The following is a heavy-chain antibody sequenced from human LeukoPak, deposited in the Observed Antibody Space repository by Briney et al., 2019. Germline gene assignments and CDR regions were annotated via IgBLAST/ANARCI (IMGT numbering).Heavy chain of an antibody. V-gene: IGHV1-2*02. J-gene: IGHJ6*03. CDR1: GYTFTDYY. CDR3: ARAPYYYGSGSYLFYYYYYYMDV. D-gene: IGHD3-10*01. Sequence: ASVKVSCKASGYTFTDYYMHWVRQAPGQGLEWMGWISPNSGGTNYAQKFQGRVTMTRDTSINTAYMELSRLRSDDTAVYYCARAPYYYGSGSYLFYYYYYYMDVWGKGPTVTISS. CDR2: ISPNSGGT.